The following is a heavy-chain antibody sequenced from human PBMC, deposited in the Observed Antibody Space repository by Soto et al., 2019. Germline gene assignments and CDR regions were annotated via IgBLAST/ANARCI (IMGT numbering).Heavy chain of an antibody. D-gene: IGHD3-10*01. CDR1: GYTFTRYD. Sequence: ASVKVSCTASGYTFTRYDINCVRQATGQGLEWMGWMNPNSGNTGYAQKFQGRVTMTRNTSISTAYMELSSLRSEDTAVYYCARGDYYGSGSSDPFDYWGQGTLVTVSS. J-gene: IGHJ4*02. CDR3: ARGDYYGSGSSDPFDY. CDR2: MNPNSGNT. V-gene: IGHV1-8*01.